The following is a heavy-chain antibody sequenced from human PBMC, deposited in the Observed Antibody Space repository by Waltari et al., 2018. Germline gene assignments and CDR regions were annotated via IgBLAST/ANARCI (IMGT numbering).Heavy chain of an antibody. CDR3: SNGRASGGTLTHDY. CDR1: GFTFSSYA. Sequence: EVQLVESGGGLVQPGGSLRLSCAASGFTFSSYAMSWVRQAPGKGLEWVSAISDSGGSTYYADSVKGRFTISRDNSKNTLYLQMNSLRAEDTAVYYCSNGRASGGTLTHDYWDQGTLVTVSS. D-gene: IGHD2-15*01. J-gene: IGHJ4*02. V-gene: IGHV3-23*04. CDR2: ISDSGGST.